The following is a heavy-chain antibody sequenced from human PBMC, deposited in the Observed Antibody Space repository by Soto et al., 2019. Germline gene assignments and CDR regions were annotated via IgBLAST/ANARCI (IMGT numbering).Heavy chain of an antibody. Sequence: GGSLRLSCAASGLAFNHYYMSWIRQAPGKGLEWVSYISSSGDYTKYADSVLGRFTISRDNAKSSLYLQMNSLRAEDTAVYYCARELDGIYVWGQGTTVTVSS. J-gene: IGHJ6*02. CDR3: ARELDGIYV. CDR2: ISSSGDYT. V-gene: IGHV3-11*05. CDR1: GLAFNHYY.